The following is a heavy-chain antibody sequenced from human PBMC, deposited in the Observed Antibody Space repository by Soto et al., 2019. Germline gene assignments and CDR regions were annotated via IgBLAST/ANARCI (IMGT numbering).Heavy chain of an antibody. CDR3: ARDPRDYADYGVAYYYGMNV. J-gene: IGHJ6*02. D-gene: IGHD4-17*01. CDR1: GDSVSSNSAA. CDR2: TYYRSKWYN. V-gene: IGHV6-1*01. Sequence: SQTLSLTCAISGDSVSSNSAAWNWIRQSPSRGLEWLGRTYYRSKWYNDYAVSVKSRITINLDTSKNQFSLQLNSVTPEDTAVYYCARDPRDYADYGVAYYYGMNVWGQGTTVTASS.